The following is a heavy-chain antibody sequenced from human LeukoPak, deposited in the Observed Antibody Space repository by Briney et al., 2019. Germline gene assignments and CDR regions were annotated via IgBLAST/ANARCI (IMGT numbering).Heavy chain of an antibody. J-gene: IGHJ4*02. V-gene: IGHV3-30*02. CDR2: IRYDGSNK. D-gene: IGHD4-17*01. CDR1: GFTFSSYG. Sequence: GGSLRLSCAASGFTFSSYGMHWVRQAPGKGLEWVAFIRYDGSNKYYADSVKGRFTISRDNSKNTLYLQMNSLRAEDTAVYYCAKDRRDADYEFYSDYRGQGTLVTVSS. CDR3: AKDRRDADYEFYSDY.